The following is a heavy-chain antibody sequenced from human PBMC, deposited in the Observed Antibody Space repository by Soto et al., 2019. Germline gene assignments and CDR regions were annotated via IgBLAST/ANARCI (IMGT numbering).Heavy chain of an antibody. D-gene: IGHD5-18*01. Sequence: NPSETLSLTCTVSGGSISSGDYYWSWIRQPPGKGLEWIGYIYYSGSTYYNPSLKSRVTISVDTSKNQFSLKLSSVTAADTAVYYCARVDTAMVYFDYWGQGTLVTVSS. V-gene: IGHV4-30-4*01. J-gene: IGHJ4*02. CDR3: ARVDTAMVYFDY. CDR1: GGSISSGDYY. CDR2: IYYSGST.